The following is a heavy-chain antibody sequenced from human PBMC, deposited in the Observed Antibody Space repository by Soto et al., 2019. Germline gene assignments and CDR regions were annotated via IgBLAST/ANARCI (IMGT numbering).Heavy chain of an antibody. V-gene: IGHV1-69*02. Sequence: QVQLVQSGAEVKKPGSSVKVSCKASGGTFSSYTISWVRQAPGQGLEWMGRIIPILGIANYAQKLQGRVTITADKSTSTAYMELSSLRSEDTAVYYCARVPYYDFWSGYDNPFDYWGQGTLVTVSS. CDR3: ARVPYYDFWSGYDNPFDY. CDR2: IIPILGIA. D-gene: IGHD3-3*01. CDR1: GGTFSSYT. J-gene: IGHJ4*02.